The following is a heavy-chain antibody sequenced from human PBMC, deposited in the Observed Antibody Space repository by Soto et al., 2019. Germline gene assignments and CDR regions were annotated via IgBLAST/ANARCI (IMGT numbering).Heavy chain of an antibody. D-gene: IGHD3-3*01. J-gene: IGHJ6*03. CDR1: GYTFTSYG. V-gene: IGHV1-18*01. CDR3: ARGYDFWSGFEPHYYMDV. Sequence: ASVKVSCKASGYTFTSYGISWVRQAPGQGLEWMGWISAYNGNTNYAQKLQGRVTMTTDTSTSTAYMELRSLRSDDTAVYYCARGYDFWSGFEPHYYMDVWGKGTTVTVSS. CDR2: ISAYNGNT.